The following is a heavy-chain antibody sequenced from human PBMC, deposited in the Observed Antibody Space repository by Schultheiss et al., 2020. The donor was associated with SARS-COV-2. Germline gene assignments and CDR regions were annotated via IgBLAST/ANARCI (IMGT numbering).Heavy chain of an antibody. CDR3: ARGGVADCSSTSCYDYYYYGMDV. CDR2: IVVGSGNT. CDR1: GFTFTSSA. Sequence: SVKVSCKASGFTFTSSAVQWVRQARGQRLEWIGWIVVGSGNTNYAQKFQERVTITRDMSTSTAYMELSRLRSDDTAVYYCARGGVADCSSTSCYDYYYYGMDVWGQGTTVTVSS. V-gene: IGHV1-58*01. J-gene: IGHJ6*02. D-gene: IGHD2-2*01.